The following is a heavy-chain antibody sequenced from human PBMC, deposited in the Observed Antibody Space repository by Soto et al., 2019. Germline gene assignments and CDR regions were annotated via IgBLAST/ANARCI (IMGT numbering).Heavy chain of an antibody. CDR2: LIPSFGTA. CDR1: GGTFSSYA. CDR3: ASELPPFDWLPSYYCGRSV. V-gene: IGHV1-69*06. Sequence: SVKVSCKASGGTFSSYAISWVRQAPGQGLERMRGLIPSFGTANYAQKFQARVTITGDKSTSTPYMEMLSPRSDYTDENPCASELPPFDWLPSYYCGRSVWGRGTTVTFSS. D-gene: IGHD3-9*01. J-gene: IGHJ6*01.